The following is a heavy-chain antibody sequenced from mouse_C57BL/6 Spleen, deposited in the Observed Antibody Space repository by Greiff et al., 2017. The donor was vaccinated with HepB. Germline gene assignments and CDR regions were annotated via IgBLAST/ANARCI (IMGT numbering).Heavy chain of an antibody. J-gene: IGHJ1*03. CDR2: IYPGDGDT. Sequence: VQLQQSGPELVKPGASVKISCKASGYAFSSSWMNWVKQRPGKGLEWIGRIYPGDGDTNYNGKFKGKATLTADKSSSTAYMRLSSLTSEDSAVYFCARGYGSSPWYFDVWGTGTTVTVSS. CDR3: ARGYGSSPWYFDV. D-gene: IGHD1-1*01. V-gene: IGHV1-82*01. CDR1: GYAFSSSW.